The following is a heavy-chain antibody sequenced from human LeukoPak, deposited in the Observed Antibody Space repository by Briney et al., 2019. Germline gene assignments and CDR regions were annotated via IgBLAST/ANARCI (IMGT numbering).Heavy chain of an antibody. CDR1: GYTFTSYA. J-gene: IGHJ3*02. D-gene: IGHD6-13*01. CDR3: ARTPRIAAPGGDVFDI. V-gene: IGHV1-3*04. Sequence: ASVKVSCKASGYTFTSYAMHWVRQARGQRLEWMGWSNTGNGNTKYSQKFQGRVTITSDISASTAYMELSSLRSEDTAVFYCARTPRIAAPGGDVFDIWGQGTMVTVSS. CDR2: SNTGNGNT.